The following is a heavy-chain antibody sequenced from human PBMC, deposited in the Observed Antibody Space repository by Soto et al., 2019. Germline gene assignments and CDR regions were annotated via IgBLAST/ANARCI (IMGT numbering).Heavy chain of an antibody. CDR3: TTLSITIFGVVLMDV. CDR2: IRTKANSYAT. V-gene: IGHV3-73*01. Sequence: GGSLRLSCAASGFTFSGSAMNWVRQASGKGLEWVGRIRTKANSYATAYAAPVKGRFTISRDDSKNTLYLQMNSLKAEDTAVYYCTTLSITIFGVVLMDVWGQGTTVTVSS. D-gene: IGHD3-3*01. J-gene: IGHJ6*02. CDR1: GFTFSGSA.